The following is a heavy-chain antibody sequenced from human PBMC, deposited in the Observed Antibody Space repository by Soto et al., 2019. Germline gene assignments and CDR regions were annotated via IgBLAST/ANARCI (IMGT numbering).Heavy chain of an antibody. CDR2: ISSSSSYI. Sequence: PGGSLRLSCAASGFTFSSYSMNWVRQAPGKGLEWVSSISSSSSYIYSADSVKGRFTISRDNAKNSLYLQMNSLRAEDTAVYYCARADYSKFDHWGQGTLVTVSS. J-gene: IGHJ4*02. CDR3: ARADYSKFDH. CDR1: GFTFSSYS. D-gene: IGHD4-4*01. V-gene: IGHV3-21*01.